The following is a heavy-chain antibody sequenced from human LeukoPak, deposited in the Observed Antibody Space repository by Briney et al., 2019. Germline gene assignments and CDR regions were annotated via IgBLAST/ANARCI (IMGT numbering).Heavy chain of an antibody. V-gene: IGHV3-74*01. J-gene: IGHJ4*02. CDR1: GFTFSNSW. D-gene: IGHD6-19*01. CDR2: INSDGSNT. CDR3: ARGTGSGGYDD. Sequence: GGSLRLSCAASGFTFSNSWMHWVRQAPGKGLVWVSRINSDGSNTFYADSVKGRFTISRDNAKNTLYLQMNTLRAEDTAVYSCARGTGSGGYDDWGQGILVTVSS.